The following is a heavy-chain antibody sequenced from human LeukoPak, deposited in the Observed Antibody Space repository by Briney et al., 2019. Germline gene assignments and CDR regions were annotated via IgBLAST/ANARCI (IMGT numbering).Heavy chain of an antibody. Sequence: GGSLRLSCAASGFTFSSFSMNWVRRAPGKGLEWVSYISSTSSTIYYADSVKGRFTISRDNAKNSLYLQMNSLRAEDTAVYYCARAHPGDYSDFQFDYWGQGTLVTVSS. CDR1: GFTFSSFS. CDR3: ARAHPGDYSDFQFDY. D-gene: IGHD4-11*01. J-gene: IGHJ4*02. CDR2: ISSTSSTI. V-gene: IGHV3-48*01.